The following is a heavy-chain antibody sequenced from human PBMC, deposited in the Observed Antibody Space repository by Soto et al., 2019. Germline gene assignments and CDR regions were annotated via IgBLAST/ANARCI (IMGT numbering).Heavy chain of an antibody. CDR2: VNPTGST. D-gene: IGHD6-19*01. CDR1: GGSFSGYY. J-gene: IGHJ3*02. CDR3: ARSREQWLVDAFDI. Sequence: PSETLSLTCAVYGGSFSGYYWSWIRQSPGKGLGWIGEVNPTGSTKYNPSLKSRVTISVDTSKNQFSLNLNSVTAADTALYYCARSREQWLVDAFDIWGQGTMVTVSS. V-gene: IGHV4-34*01.